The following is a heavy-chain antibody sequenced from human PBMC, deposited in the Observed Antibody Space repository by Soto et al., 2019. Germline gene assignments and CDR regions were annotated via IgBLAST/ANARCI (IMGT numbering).Heavy chain of an antibody. D-gene: IGHD6-13*01. V-gene: IGHV1-18*01. CDR2: ISPDNRNT. Sequence: QVQLVQSGPEVKKPGASVKVSFKASGYTFTNYGISWVRQAPGQGLEWMGWISPDNRNTDYAQRFQGRVTMTTDTSTNIAYMELRSLTSDDTAVYYCARDRSNSEYWGQGTLVRVSS. J-gene: IGHJ4*02. CDR1: GYTFTNYG. CDR3: ARDRSNSEY.